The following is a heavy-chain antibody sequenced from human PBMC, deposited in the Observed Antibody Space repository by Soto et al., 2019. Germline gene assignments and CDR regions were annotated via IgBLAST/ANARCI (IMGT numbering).Heavy chain of an antibody. D-gene: IGHD1-7*01. J-gene: IGHJ6*02. Sequence: PGGSLRLSCAASGFTFSSYAMHWVRQAPGKGLEWVAVISYDGSNKYYADSVKGRFTISRDNSKNTLYLQMNSLRAEDTAVYYCARDQNNWNYGGDYYGMDVWGQGTTVTVSS. CDR2: ISYDGSNK. V-gene: IGHV3-30-3*01. CDR3: ARDQNNWNYGGDYYGMDV. CDR1: GFTFSSYA.